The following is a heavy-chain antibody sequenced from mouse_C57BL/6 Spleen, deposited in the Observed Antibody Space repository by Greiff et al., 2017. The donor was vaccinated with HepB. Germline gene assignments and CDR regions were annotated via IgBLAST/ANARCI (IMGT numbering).Heavy chain of an antibody. CDR1: GYAFSSYW. D-gene: IGHD6-1*01. J-gene: IGHJ2*01. V-gene: IGHV1-80*01. Sequence: VHLVESAAELVKPGASVKISCKASGYAFSSYWMNWVKQRPGKGLEWIGQIYPGDGDTNYNGKFKGKATLTADKSSSTAYMQLSSLTSEDSAVYFCARSSPYYFDYWGQGTTLTVSS. CDR2: IYPGDGDT. CDR3: ARSSPYYFDY.